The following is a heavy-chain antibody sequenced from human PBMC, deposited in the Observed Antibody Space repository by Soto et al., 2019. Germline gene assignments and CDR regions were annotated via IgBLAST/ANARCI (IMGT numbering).Heavy chain of an antibody. D-gene: IGHD3-3*01. J-gene: IGHJ4*02. V-gene: IGHV3-23*01. CDR3: AKDGFGGASAY. CDR1: GFTFSSYA. Sequence: EVQLLESGGGFAQPGGSLRLSCAASGFTFSSYAMHWVRQAPGRGLEWVSTISGSGTNIYYADSVQGRFTISRDNSQNTLFLQMTSLRVDYAATYYCAKDGFGGASAYWGQGTHVTVAS. CDR2: ISGSGTNI.